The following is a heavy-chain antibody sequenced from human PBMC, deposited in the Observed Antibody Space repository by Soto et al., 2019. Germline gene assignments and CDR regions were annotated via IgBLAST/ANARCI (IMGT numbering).Heavy chain of an antibody. CDR3: ARASSGWWGDYYYGMDV. Sequence: ETLSLTCTVSGGSISSYYWSWIRQPPGKGLEWIGYIYYSGSTNYNPSLKSRVTISVDTSKNQFSLKLSSVTAADTAVYYCARASSGWWGDYYYGMDVWGQGTTVTVSS. CDR1: GGSISSYY. J-gene: IGHJ6*02. CDR2: IYYSGST. V-gene: IGHV4-59*01. D-gene: IGHD6-19*01.